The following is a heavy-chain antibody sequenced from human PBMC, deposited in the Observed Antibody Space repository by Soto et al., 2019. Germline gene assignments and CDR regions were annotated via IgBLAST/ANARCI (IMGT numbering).Heavy chain of an antibody. CDR3: ARDLIAVAGTFDY. CDR2: IYHSGST. V-gene: IGHV4-38-2*02. Sequence: KTSETLSLTCAVSGYSISSGYYWGWIRQPPGKGLEWIGSIYHSGSTCYNPSLKSRVTISVDTSKNQFSLKLSSVTAADTAVYYCARDLIAVAGTFDYWGQGTLVTVSS. D-gene: IGHD6-19*01. J-gene: IGHJ4*02. CDR1: GYSISSGYY.